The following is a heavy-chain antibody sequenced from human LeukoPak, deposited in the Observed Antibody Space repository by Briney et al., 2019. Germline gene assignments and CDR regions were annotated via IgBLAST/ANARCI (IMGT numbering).Heavy chain of an antibody. CDR1: GFTFSTFA. CDR3: VRDRNYYEALQRSY. J-gene: IGHJ4*02. Sequence: GGSLRLSCAASGFTFSTFAMSWVRQDPGRGPEWVSSITGAGDTTFYPESVKGRFTISRDNSKNTLYLQMNSLRVEDTALYFCVRDRNYYEALQRSYWGQGTLVTVSS. D-gene: IGHD3-3*01. CDR2: ITGAGDTT. V-gene: IGHV3-23*01.